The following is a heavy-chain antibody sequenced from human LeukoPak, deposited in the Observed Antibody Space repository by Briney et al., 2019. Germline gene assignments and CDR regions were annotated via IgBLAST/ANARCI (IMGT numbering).Heavy chain of an antibody. CDR2: ISYDGSNK. D-gene: IGHD6-13*01. V-gene: IGHV3-30*18. CDR1: GFTFSSYG. Sequence: GGSLRLSCAASGFTFSSYGMHWVRQAPGKGLEWVAVISYDGSNKYYAASVKGRFTISRDNSKNTLYLQMNSLRAEDTAVYYCAKDPNGIAAAGNYWGQGTLVTVSS. CDR3: AKDPNGIAAAGNY. J-gene: IGHJ4*02.